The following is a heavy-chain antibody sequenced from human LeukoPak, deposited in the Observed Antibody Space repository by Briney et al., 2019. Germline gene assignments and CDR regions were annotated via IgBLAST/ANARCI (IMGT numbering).Heavy chain of an antibody. V-gene: IGHV3-74*01. Sequence: GGTLRLSCAASGVTFSSYWNHWGRQAPGTGQVRVSRINSDGSSTNYADSVKGRFTISRDNAKNTLYLQMNSLRAEDTAVYYCAELGITMIGGVWGKGTTVTISS. CDR3: AELGITMIGGV. J-gene: IGHJ6*04. CDR2: INSDGSST. D-gene: IGHD3-10*02. CDR1: GVTFSSYW.